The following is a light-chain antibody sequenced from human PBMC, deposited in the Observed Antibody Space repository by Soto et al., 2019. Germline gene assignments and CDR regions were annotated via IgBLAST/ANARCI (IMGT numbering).Light chain of an antibody. Sequence: DIQMTQSPPTLSASVGDRVTITCRASQSISSWLAWYQQKPGKAPKLLIYKASSLESGVPSRFSGSGSGTESTLTISSLQPDDFATYYCQQYNSFPTFGQGTKVEIK. CDR3: QQYNSFPT. V-gene: IGKV1-5*03. CDR1: QSISSW. J-gene: IGKJ1*01. CDR2: KAS.